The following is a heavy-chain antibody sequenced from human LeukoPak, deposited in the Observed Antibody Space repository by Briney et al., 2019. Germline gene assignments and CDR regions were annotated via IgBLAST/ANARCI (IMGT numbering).Heavy chain of an antibody. CDR1: GYTFTSNY. V-gene: IGHV1-46*01. D-gene: IGHD3-22*01. J-gene: IGHJ4*02. CDR3: ARDYYDSSGYYAPDY. CDR2: IYPRDGST. Sequence: ASVRVSCKASGYTFTSNYIHWVRQAPGQGLEWMGMIYPRDGSTSYAQKFQGRVTITADESTSTAYMELSSLRSEDTAVYYCARDYYDSSGYYAPDYWGQGTLVTVSS.